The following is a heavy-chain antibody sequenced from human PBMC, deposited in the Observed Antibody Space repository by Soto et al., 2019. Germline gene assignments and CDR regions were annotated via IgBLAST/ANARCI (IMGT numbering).Heavy chain of an antibody. CDR2: IGTAGDT. J-gene: IGHJ4*02. V-gene: IGHV3-13*01. CDR3: ARESVWGGFDY. Sequence: GGSLRLSCAASGFTFSSYDMHWVRQATGKGLEWVSAIGTAGDTYYPGSVKGRFTISRENAKNSLYLQMNSLRAEDTAVYYCARESVWGGFDYWGQGTLVTVSS. CDR1: GFTFSSYD. D-gene: IGHD3-16*01.